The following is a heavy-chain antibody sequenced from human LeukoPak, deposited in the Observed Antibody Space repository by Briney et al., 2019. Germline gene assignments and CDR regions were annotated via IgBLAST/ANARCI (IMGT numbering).Heavy chain of an antibody. CDR3: ASPWGSPTSYGMDV. V-gene: IGHV1-69*04. Sequence: SVKVSCKASGGTFSSYAISWVRQAPGQGLEWMGRIIPIFGIANYAQKFQGRVTITADKSTSTAYMELSSLRSEDTAVYYCASPWGSPTSYGMDVWAKGPRSPSP. CDR2: IIPIFGIA. J-gene: IGHJ6*02. D-gene: IGHD7-27*01. CDR1: GGTFSSYA.